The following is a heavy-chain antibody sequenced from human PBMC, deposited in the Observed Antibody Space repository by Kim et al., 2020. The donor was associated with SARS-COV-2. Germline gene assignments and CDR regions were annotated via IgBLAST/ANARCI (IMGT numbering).Heavy chain of an antibody. V-gene: IGHV3-23*01. CDR2: SI. Sequence: SIHYADAVKGRFTISGDNSKNTLYLQMSNLRLEDTAIYYCASYSYATAIDYWGRGTLVTVSS. CDR3: ASYSYATAIDY. D-gene: IGHD2-21*01. J-gene: IGHJ4*02.